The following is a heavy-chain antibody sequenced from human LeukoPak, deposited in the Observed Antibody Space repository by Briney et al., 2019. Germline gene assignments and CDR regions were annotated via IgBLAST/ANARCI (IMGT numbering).Heavy chain of an antibody. CDR2: IYTSGST. J-gene: IGHJ4*02. CDR1: GGSISSGSYY. D-gene: IGHD3-16*02. Sequence: SETLSLTCTVSGGSISSGSYYWSWIRQPAGKGLEWIGRIYTSGSTNYNPSLKSRVTISVDTSKNQFSLKLSSVTAADTAAYYCASLYDYVWGSYRYLVDYWGQGTLVTVSS. CDR3: ASLYDYVWGSYRYLVDY. V-gene: IGHV4-61*02.